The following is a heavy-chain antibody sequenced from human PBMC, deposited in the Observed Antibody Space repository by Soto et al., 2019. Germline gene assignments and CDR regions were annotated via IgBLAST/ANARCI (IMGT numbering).Heavy chain of an antibody. CDR2: IYYSGNT. V-gene: IGHV4-59*01. CDR3: ARIPVVVPAAISGGSDYYYGMDV. Sequence: PSETLSLTCTVSGGSISTYYWSWIRQPPGKGLEWIGYIYYSGNTNYNPSLKSRVTISVDTSKNQFSLKLRSVTAADTAVYYCARIPVVVPAAISGGSDYYYGMDVWGPGTTVTVSS. J-gene: IGHJ6*02. D-gene: IGHD2-2*01. CDR1: GGSISTYY.